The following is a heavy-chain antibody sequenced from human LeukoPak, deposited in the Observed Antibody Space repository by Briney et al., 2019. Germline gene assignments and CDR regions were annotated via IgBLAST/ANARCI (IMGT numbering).Heavy chain of an antibody. CDR3: VRVKERWLQSFDY. V-gene: IGHV3-7*01. CDR2: IKQDGSEK. Sequence: PGGSLRLSCAASGFTFSSYWMSWVRQAPGKGLEWVANIKQDGSEKYYVDSVKGRFTISRDNAKNSLYLQMNSLRAEDTAVYYCVRVKERWLQSFDYWGQGTLVTVSS. CDR1: GFTFSSYW. D-gene: IGHD5-24*01. J-gene: IGHJ4*02.